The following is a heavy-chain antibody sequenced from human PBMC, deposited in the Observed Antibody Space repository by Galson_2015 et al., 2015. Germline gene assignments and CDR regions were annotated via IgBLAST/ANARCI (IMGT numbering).Heavy chain of an antibody. CDR1: GDRVSSHSAA. V-gene: IGHV6-1*01. D-gene: IGHD2-15*01. CDR3: AKGILGYCSGGSCYTRDNWFDP. J-gene: IGHJ5*02. Sequence: CAISGDRVSSHSAAWNWIRQSPSRGLEWLGRTYYRSKWYNDYAVSVKSRITINPDTSKNQFSLQLNSVTPEDTAVYYCAKGILGYCSGGSCYTRDNWFDPWGQGTLVTVSS. CDR2: TYYRSKWYN.